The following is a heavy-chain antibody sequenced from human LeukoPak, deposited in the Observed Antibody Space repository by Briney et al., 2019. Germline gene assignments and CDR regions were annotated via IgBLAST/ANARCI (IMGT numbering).Heavy chain of an antibody. D-gene: IGHD5-12*01. V-gene: IGHV3-21*01. J-gene: IGHJ4*02. Sequence: GGSLRLSCAASGFIFRNYNMNWVRQAPGKGLEWVSSISSSSTYMYYADSVKGRFTISRDNAKNSLYLQMNSLRAEDTAVYYCAEVARSGYWGQGTLVTVSS. CDR1: GFIFRNYN. CDR2: ISSSSTYM. CDR3: AEVARSGY.